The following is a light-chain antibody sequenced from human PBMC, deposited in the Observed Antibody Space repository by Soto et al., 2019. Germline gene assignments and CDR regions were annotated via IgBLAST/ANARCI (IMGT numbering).Light chain of an antibody. CDR3: QKYNSAPRT. J-gene: IGKJ1*01. CDR1: QGIGSY. Sequence: DIQMTQSPSSLSASVGDRVTITCRASQGIGSYLAWYQHKPGKVPKLLIHGASTLQSGVPSRFSGSGSWTEFTLTSSSLQPEDVATYDCQKYNSAPRTFGQGTKVEIK. CDR2: GAS. V-gene: IGKV1-27*01.